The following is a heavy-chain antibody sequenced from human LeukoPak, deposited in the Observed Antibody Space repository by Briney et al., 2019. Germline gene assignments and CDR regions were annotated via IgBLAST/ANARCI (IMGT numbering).Heavy chain of an antibody. D-gene: IGHD3-10*01. Sequence: ASVKVSCKDSGNIFNTYGFSWVRQAPGQGLEWIGWINVHKGNTNYAQKFQGRVTMTADTSTSTVYMELRGLTSDDTAVYYCAREEYLSGSYVDDWGQGTLVTVSS. CDR1: GNIFNTYG. J-gene: IGHJ4*02. CDR3: AREEYLSGSYVDD. V-gene: IGHV1-18*01. CDR2: INVHKGNT.